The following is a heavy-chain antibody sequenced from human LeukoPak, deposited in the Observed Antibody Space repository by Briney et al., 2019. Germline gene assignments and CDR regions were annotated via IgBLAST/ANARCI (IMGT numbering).Heavy chain of an antibody. D-gene: IGHD3-10*01. Sequence: PGGSLRLSCAASGFTFSSYAMSWVRQAPGKGLEWVSTISASGDSTYYADSVKGRFTISRDNSKNTLYLQMNSLRAEDTAVYYCATLWFGELYVDYWGQGTLVTVSS. CDR2: ISASGDST. CDR1: GFTFSSYA. V-gene: IGHV3-23*01. J-gene: IGHJ4*02. CDR3: ATLWFGELYVDY.